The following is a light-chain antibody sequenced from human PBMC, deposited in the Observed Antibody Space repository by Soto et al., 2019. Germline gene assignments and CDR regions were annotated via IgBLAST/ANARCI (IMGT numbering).Light chain of an antibody. CDR2: ASS. V-gene: IGKV1-27*01. J-gene: IGKJ1*01. Sequence: DIQMTQSPSSLSASVGDRVTITCRASQGISSYLAWYQQKPGKVPKVLIYASSTLQSGVPSRFSGSGSGTDFTLTISSLQPEDVATYYCQKYNSAPRTFGQGTKVDIK. CDR3: QKYNSAPRT. CDR1: QGISSY.